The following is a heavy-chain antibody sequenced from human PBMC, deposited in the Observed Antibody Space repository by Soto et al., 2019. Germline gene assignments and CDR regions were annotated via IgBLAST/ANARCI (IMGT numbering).Heavy chain of an antibody. CDR3: ARAYSSGWTEFDY. Sequence: PGGSLRLSCAASGFTFSSYGMHWVRQAPGKGLEWVAVISCNSSNKYYADSVKGRFTISRDNSKNSLYLQMNSLRAEDTAVYYCARAYSSGWTEFDYWGQGTLVTVSS. CDR2: ISCNSSNK. J-gene: IGHJ4*02. D-gene: IGHD6-19*01. CDR1: GFTFSSYG. V-gene: IGHV3-30*03.